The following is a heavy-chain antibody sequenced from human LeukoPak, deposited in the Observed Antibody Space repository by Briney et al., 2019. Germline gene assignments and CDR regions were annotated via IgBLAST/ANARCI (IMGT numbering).Heavy chain of an antibody. CDR1: GYTFTGYY. V-gene: IGHV1-2*02. CDR3: ARVYSGYDSNWFDP. Sequence: ASVKVSCKASGYTFTGYYMHWVRQAPGQGLEWMGWINPNSGGTNYAQKFQGRVTMTRDTPISTAYMELSRLRSDDTAVYYCARVYSGYDSNWFDPWGQGTLVTVSS. J-gene: IGHJ5*02. D-gene: IGHD5-12*01. CDR2: INPNSGGT.